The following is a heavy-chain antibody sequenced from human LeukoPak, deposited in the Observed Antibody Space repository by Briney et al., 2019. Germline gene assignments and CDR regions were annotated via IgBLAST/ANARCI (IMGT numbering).Heavy chain of an antibody. CDR3: ARASGPFDY. V-gene: IGHV3-74*01. CDR1: GFTFSSYW. J-gene: IGHJ4*02. Sequence: GGSLRLSCAASGFTFSSYWMHWVRQAPGKGLVWVSLINPDGSSTTYADSVKGRFTISRDNSKNTLYLQMNSLRAEDTAVYSCARASGPFDYWGQGTLVTVSS. CDR2: INPDGSST. D-gene: IGHD3-10*01.